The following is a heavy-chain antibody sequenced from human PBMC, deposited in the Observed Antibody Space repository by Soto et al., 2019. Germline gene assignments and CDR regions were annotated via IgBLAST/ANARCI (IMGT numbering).Heavy chain of an antibody. J-gene: IGHJ6*02. D-gene: IGHD6-6*01. CDR1: GGSFGGYY. CDR3: ARGTYSSLGGYYYYYYGMDV. Sequence: SETLSLTCAVYGGSFGGYYWSWIRQPPGKGLEWIGEINHSGSTNYNPSLKSRVTISVDTSKNQFSLKLSSVTAADTAVYYCARGTYSSLGGYYYYYYGMDVWGQGTTVTVSS. V-gene: IGHV4-34*01. CDR2: INHSGST.